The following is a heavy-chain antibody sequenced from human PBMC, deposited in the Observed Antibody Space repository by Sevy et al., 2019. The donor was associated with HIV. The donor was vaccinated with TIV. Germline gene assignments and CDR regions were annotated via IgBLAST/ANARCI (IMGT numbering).Heavy chain of an antibody. CDR1: GGSINSDSYY. CDR2: IYYSGTT. J-gene: IGHJ4*02. CDR3: ARFEYGDYVSHFEY. V-gene: IGHV4-39*01. D-gene: IGHD2-21*02. Sequence: SETLSLTCTVSGGSINSDSYYWGWIRQPPGKGLEWIGNIYYSGTTYYNPSLKSRVTISVDTSKNQFSPKLSSVTAADTAVYYCARFEYGDYVSHFEYWGQGTLVTVSS.